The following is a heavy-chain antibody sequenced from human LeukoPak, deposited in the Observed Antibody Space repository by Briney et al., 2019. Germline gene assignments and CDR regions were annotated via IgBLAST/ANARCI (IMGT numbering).Heavy chain of an antibody. CDR2: IYYSGTT. CDR3: ARRSSSWKNWFDP. V-gene: IGHV4-59*01. J-gene: IGHJ5*02. CDR1: GGSFSSYY. Sequence: SETLSLTCTVSGGSFSSYYWSWIRQPPGKGLEWIGYIYYSGTTNYNPSLKSRVTMSVDMSKNQFSLKLSSVTAADTAVYYCARRSSSWKNWFDPWGQGTLVTVSS. D-gene: IGHD6-13*01.